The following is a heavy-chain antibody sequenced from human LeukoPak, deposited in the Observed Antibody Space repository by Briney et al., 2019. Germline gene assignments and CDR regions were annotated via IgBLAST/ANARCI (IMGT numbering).Heavy chain of an antibody. CDR2: ISYDGSNK. J-gene: IGHJ3*02. CDR3: AKVIGGSYLRGAFDI. D-gene: IGHD1-26*01. V-gene: IGHV3-30-3*01. Sequence: GGSLRLSCAASGFTFSSYAMHWVRQAPGKGLEWVAVISYDGSNKYYADSVKGRFTISRDNSKNTLYLQMNSLRAEDTAVYYCAKVIGGSYLRGAFDIWGQGTMVTVSS. CDR1: GFTFSSYA.